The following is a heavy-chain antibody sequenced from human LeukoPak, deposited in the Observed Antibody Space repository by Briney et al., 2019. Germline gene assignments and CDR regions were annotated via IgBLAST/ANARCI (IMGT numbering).Heavy chain of an antibody. D-gene: IGHD2-15*01. CDR3: ARDPRWHTFDP. CDR1: GYSFTSYA. V-gene: IGHV1-69*13. J-gene: IGHJ5*02. CDR2: IIPIFGTA. Sequence: ASVKVSCKASGYSFTSYAINWVRQAPGQGLEWMGGIIPIFGTANYAQKFQGRVTITADESTSTAYMELRSLRSDDTAVYYCARDPRWHTFDPWGQGTLVTVSS.